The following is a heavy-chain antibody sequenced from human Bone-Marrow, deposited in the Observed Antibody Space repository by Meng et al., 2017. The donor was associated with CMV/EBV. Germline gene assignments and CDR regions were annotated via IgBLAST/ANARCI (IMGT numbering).Heavy chain of an antibody. D-gene: IGHD6-13*01. CDR2: VHHSGST. Sequence: SETLSLTCAVSGDSLSGKIWWTWVRQPPGRGLEWIGEVHHSGSTNYKTSLESRVTISIDTSKNQFSLKLSSVTAADTAVYYCATGGYSSSWYSLDAFDIWGQGTMVTVSS. CDR3: ATGGYSSSWYSLDAFDI. CDR1: GDSLSGKIW. V-gene: IGHV4-4*02. J-gene: IGHJ3*02.